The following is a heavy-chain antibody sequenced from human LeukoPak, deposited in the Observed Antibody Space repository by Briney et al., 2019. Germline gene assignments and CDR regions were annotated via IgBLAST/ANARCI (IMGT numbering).Heavy chain of an antibody. CDR2: IYHSGST. CDR1: GGSISSSNW. Sequence: SGTLSLTCAVSGGSISSSNWWSWVRQPPGKGLEWIGEIYHSGSTNYNPSLKSRVTISVDTSKNQFSLKLSSVTAADTAVYYCASTHYDFWSGYPGNWFDPWGQGTLVTVSS. CDR3: ASTHYDFWSGYPGNWFDP. V-gene: IGHV4-4*02. D-gene: IGHD3-3*01. J-gene: IGHJ5*02.